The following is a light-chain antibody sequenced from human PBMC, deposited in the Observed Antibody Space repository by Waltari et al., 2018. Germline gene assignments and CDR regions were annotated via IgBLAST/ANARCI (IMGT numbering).Light chain of an antibody. Sequence: QSVLTQPPSTSGPPGQRVTISCSGSTSNIGNTTVTWYQLLPGTAPKTVIFANYHRPSGVPDRFSASKSGTSASLVISGLQSEDEADYFCATWDDSLSGRVFGGGTKVTVL. CDR2: ANY. J-gene: IGLJ2*01. CDR1: TSNIGNTT. CDR3: ATWDDSLSGRV. V-gene: IGLV1-44*01.